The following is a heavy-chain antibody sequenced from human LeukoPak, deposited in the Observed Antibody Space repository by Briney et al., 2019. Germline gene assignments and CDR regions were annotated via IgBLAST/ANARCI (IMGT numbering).Heavy chain of an antibody. CDR1: GDSVSSNNGA. CDR3: ARDLGNTGWYTFDY. V-gene: IGHV6-1*01. CDR2: TYYRSKWYN. J-gene: IGHJ4*02. Sequence: SQTLSVTCAISGDSVSSNNGAWNWIRQSPSRGLEWLGRTYYRSKWYNEYAVSMEGRITINPDTSKNQLSLQLNSVTPEDTAVYYCARDLGNTGWYTFDYWGQGTLVTVSS. D-gene: IGHD6-19*01.